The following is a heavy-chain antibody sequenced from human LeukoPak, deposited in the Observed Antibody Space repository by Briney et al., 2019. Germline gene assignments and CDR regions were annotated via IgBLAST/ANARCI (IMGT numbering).Heavy chain of an antibody. CDR2: IYHNGGA. Sequence: SETLSLTCAVSGYSINNGYQWAWIRQSPGRGREGIGSIYHNGGAHYNPSLRSRVVISVDTSNNQFSLRLSSVTVADTAVYYCARDPRWLTPDCTSTSCYENYFDPWGRGTLVTVSS. CDR1: GYSINNGYQ. D-gene: IGHD2-2*01. V-gene: IGHV4-38-2*02. CDR3: ARDPRWLTPDCTSTSCYENYFDP. J-gene: IGHJ5*02.